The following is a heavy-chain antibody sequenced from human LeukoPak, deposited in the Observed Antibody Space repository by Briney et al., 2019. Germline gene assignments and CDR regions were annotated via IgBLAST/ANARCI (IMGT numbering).Heavy chain of an antibody. V-gene: IGHV4-59*08. Sequence: SETQSLTCTVSGGSISSYYWSWIRQPPGKGLEWIGYIYYSGSTNYNPSLKSRVTISVDTSKNQFSLKLSSVTAADTAVYYCAGSCGDSARGRNWFDPWGQGTLVTVSS. CDR3: AGSCGDSARGRNWFDP. D-gene: IGHD4-17*01. CDR2: IYYSGST. CDR1: GGSISSYY. J-gene: IGHJ5*02.